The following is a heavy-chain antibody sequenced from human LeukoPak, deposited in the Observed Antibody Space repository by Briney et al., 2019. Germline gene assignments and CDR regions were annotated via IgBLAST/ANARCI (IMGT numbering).Heavy chain of an antibody. J-gene: IGHJ4*02. CDR1: GGSISSSSYY. Sequence: SETLSLTCTVSGGSISSSSYYWGWIRQPPGKGLEWIGSIYYSGSTYYNPSLKSRVTISVDTPKNQFSLKLSSVTAADTAVYYCARRAIDDIVVVPAASFFDYWGQGTLVTVSS. V-gene: IGHV4-39*01. D-gene: IGHD2-2*01. CDR3: ARRAIDDIVVVPAASFFDY. CDR2: IYYSGST.